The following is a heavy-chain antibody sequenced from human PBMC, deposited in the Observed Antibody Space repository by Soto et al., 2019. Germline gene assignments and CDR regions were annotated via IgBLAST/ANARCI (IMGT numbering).Heavy chain of an antibody. CDR2: IIVGSGQT. J-gene: IGHJ4*02. V-gene: IGHV1-58*01. Sequence: ASVKVSCKTSGFTFTNSAVQWVRQARGQSLEWIGWIIVGSGQTKSAQKIQERLTITRDISTSTVYMELSSLNSGDTAVYYCAREYYYGSGPWYWGQGTLVTVSS. D-gene: IGHD3-10*01. CDR1: GFTFTNSA. CDR3: AREYYYGSGPWY.